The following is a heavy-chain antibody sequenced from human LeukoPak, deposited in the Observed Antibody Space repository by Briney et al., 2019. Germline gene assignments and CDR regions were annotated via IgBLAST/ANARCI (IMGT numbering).Heavy chain of an antibody. CDR1: GGSISSYY. D-gene: IGHD4/OR15-4a*01. Sequence: SETLSLTCTVSGGSISSYYWSWIRQPPGKGLEWIGYIYYSGSTNYNPSLKSRVTISVDTSKNQFSLKLSSVTAADTAVYYCATLRVNWIDPWGQGTLVTVSS. V-gene: IGHV4-59*01. J-gene: IGHJ5*02. CDR2: IYYSGST. CDR3: ATLRVNWIDP.